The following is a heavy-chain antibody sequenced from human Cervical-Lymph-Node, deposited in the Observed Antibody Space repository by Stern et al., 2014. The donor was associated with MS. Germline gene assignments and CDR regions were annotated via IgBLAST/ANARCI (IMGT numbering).Heavy chain of an antibody. J-gene: IGHJ4*02. V-gene: IGHV3-53*01. Sequence: EDQLVESGGGLIQPGGSLRLACAASGFTVSSNYMSWVRQAPGKGLEWVSVIYSSGDTYYADSVKGRFTISRDNSKNTLYLQMNSLRAEDTAVYYCASGTTLTNWGQGTLVTVSS. CDR3: ASGTTLTN. D-gene: IGHD4-17*01. CDR1: GFTVSSNY. CDR2: IYSSGDT.